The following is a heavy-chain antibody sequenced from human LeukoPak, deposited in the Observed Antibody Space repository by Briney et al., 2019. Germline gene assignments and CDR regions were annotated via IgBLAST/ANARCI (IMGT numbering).Heavy chain of an antibody. V-gene: IGHV1-18*01. J-gene: IGHJ5*02. CDR1: GYTFTSYG. Sequence: ASVKVSCKASGYTFTSYGINWVRQAPGQGLEWMGWISAYNGNTNYAQKLQGRVAMTTDTSTSTAYMELRSLRSDDTAVYYCARTTVTTVDWFDPWGQGTLVTVSS. D-gene: IGHD4-17*01. CDR3: ARTTVTTVDWFDP. CDR2: ISAYNGNT.